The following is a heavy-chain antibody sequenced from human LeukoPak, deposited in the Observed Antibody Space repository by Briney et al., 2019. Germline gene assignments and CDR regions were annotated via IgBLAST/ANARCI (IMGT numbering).Heavy chain of an antibody. D-gene: IGHD1-1*01. CDR2: IYYSGST. CDR1: GGSISSGGHY. V-gene: IGHV4-39*01. CDR3: ARNLPIGSIDY. Sequence: SETLSLTCTVSGGSISSGGHYWSWIRQPPGKGLEWIGSIYYSGSTYYNPSLKSRVTISVDTSKNQFSLKLSSVTAADTAVYYCARNLPIGSIDYWGQGTLVTVSS. J-gene: IGHJ4*02.